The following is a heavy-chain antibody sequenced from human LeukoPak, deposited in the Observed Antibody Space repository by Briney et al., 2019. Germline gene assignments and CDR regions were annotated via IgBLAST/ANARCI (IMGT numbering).Heavy chain of an antibody. D-gene: IGHD5-18*01. CDR3: ASSGSIQLWLLNY. J-gene: IGHJ4*02. CDR2: INHSGSI. CDR1: GGSFSGYY. V-gene: IGHV4-34*01. Sequence: SETLSLTCAVYGGSFSGYYWSWIRQPPGKGLEWIGEINHSGSINYNPSLKSRVTISVDTSKNQFSLKLSSVTAADTAVYYCASSGSIQLWLLNYWGQGTLVTVSS.